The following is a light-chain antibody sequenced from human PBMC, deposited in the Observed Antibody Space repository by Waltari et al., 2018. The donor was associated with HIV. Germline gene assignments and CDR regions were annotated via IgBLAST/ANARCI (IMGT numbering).Light chain of an antibody. J-gene: IGLJ2*01. Sequence: QAVVTQEPSLTVSPGGTVTLTCGSSTAAVTSGHYPYWLQQKPGQAPRTLIYNTSNNHSCAPARFSGSRLGGRAALTLSGGQPEDEAEYYCLLSYSGTVVFGGGTKLTVL. CDR2: NTS. CDR1: TAAVTSGHY. CDR3: LLSYSGTVV. V-gene: IGLV7-46*01.